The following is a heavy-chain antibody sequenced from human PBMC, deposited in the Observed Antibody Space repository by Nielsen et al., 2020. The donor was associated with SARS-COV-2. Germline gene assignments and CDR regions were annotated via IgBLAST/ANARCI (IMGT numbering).Heavy chain of an antibody. V-gene: IGHV4-59*01. CDR3: ARMRIEYSSSAGSVPDY. CDR2: IHYSGST. Sequence: ESLKISCTVSGGSFSSYYWSWIRQSPGKGLEWIGYIHYSGSTNYNPSLKSRVTMSVHTSKNQFSLKLSSVTAADTAVYYCARMRIEYSSSAGSVPDYWGQGTLVTVSS. J-gene: IGHJ4*02. D-gene: IGHD6-6*01. CDR1: GGSFSSYY.